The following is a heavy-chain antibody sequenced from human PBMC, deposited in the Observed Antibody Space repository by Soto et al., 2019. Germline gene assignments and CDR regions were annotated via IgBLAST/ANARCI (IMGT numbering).Heavy chain of an antibody. CDR3: AKVPYGDYTPDNWFDP. D-gene: IGHD4-17*01. J-gene: IGHJ5*02. Sequence: QPGGSLRLSCAASGFTFSSYAMSWVRQAPGKGLEWVSAISGSGGSTYYADSVKGRFTISRDNSKNTLYLQMNSLRAEDTAVYYCAKVPYGDYTPDNWFDPWGQGTLVTVSS. CDR2: ISGSGGST. CDR1: GFTFSSYA. V-gene: IGHV3-23*01.